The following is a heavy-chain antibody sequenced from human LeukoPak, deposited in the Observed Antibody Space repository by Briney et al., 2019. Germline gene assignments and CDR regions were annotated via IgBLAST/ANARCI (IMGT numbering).Heavy chain of an antibody. V-gene: IGHV4-59*08. CDR3: ARHSGYSLDY. Sequence: SETLSLTCSVSGGSISSLYWSWVRQPPGKGLEWIGQIYLGGSTNYDPSLKSRVIISVDKSKNQLSLKLSSVPAADTAVYYCARHSGYSLDYWGQGALVTVSS. CDR1: GGSISSLYW. CDR2: IYLGGST. J-gene: IGHJ4*02. D-gene: IGHD5-18*01.